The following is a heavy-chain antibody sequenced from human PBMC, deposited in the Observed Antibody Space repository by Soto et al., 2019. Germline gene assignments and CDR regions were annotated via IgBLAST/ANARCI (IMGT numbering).Heavy chain of an antibody. J-gene: IGHJ5*02. Sequence: QVQLQQWGAGLLKPSETLSLTCAVYGGSFSGYYWSWIRQPPGKGLEWIGEINYSGSTNYNPSLKSRVTIALDTSKNQFSLRLSSVTAADTAVYYCARGLDCGGDCYSNWFDPWCQGTLVTVSS. V-gene: IGHV4-34*01. CDR2: INYSGST. D-gene: IGHD2-21*02. CDR3: ARGLDCGGDCYSNWFDP. CDR1: GGSFSGYY.